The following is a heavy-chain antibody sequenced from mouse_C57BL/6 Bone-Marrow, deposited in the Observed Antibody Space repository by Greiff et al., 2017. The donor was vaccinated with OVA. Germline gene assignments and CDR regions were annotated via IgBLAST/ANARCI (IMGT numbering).Heavy chain of an antibody. CDR2: IYPRSGNT. J-gene: IGHJ3*01. CDR1: GYTFTSYG. CDR3: ARKETGCFAY. D-gene: IGHD4-1*01. V-gene: IGHV1-81*01. Sequence: QVQLQQSGAELARPGASVKLSCKASGYTFTSYGISWVKQRTGQGLEWIGEIYPRSGNTYYNEKFKGKATLTADKSSSTAYMELRSLTSEDSAVYFCARKETGCFAYWGQGTLVTVSA.